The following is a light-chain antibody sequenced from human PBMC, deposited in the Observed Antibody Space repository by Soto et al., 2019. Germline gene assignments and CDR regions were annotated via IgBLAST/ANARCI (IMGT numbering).Light chain of an antibody. V-gene: IGLV2-14*01. CDR3: SSYTSSSTSVV. Sequence: QSALTQPASVSGSPGQSITISCTATSSDVGGYNYVSWYQQHPGKAPKLMIYDVSNRPSGVSNRFSGSKSGNTASLTSSGLQAEDEADYYCSSYTSSSTSVVFGGGTKLTVL. CDR2: DVS. J-gene: IGLJ2*01. CDR1: SSDVGGYNY.